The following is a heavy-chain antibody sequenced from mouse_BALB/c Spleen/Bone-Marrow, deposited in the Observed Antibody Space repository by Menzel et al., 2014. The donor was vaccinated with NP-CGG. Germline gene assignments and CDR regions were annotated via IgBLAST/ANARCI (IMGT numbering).Heavy chain of an antibody. CDR3: SSPYGNYGAWFAY. J-gene: IGHJ3*01. V-gene: IGHV1S29*02. Sequence: VQLQQSGPELVKPGASVKISCKASGYTFTDHNMHWVKQSHGKSLEWIGYIYPYNGGTAYNQKFKSKATLTVDNPSSTAYMELRSLTSEDSAVYYCSSPYGNYGAWFAYWGQGTLVTVSA. CDR1: GYTFTDHN. CDR2: IYPYNGGT. D-gene: IGHD2-1*01.